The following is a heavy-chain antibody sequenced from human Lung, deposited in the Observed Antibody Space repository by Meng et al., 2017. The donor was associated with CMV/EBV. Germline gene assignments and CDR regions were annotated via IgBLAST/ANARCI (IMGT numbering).Heavy chain of an antibody. CDR3: SRNTYYYDSSGYYTDY. J-gene: IGHJ4*01. V-gene: IGHV1-18*01. CDR2: FSAYNGNT. D-gene: IGHD3-22*01. Sequence: SSXVSXXASGYTSTRYGISWVRQAPGQGLGWMGWFSAYNGNTNYAQKLQGRVNMNTDTTTSTANIELRSLRTDDTAVYYCSRNTYYYDSSGYYTDYWGQGTLVTVSS. CDR1: GYTSTRYG.